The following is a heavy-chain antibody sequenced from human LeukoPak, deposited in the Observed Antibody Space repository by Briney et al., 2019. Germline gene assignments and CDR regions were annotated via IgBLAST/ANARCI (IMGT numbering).Heavy chain of an antibody. CDR1: GYTLTELS. V-gene: IGHV1-24*01. J-gene: IGHJ4*02. Sequence: GASVKVSCKGSGYTLTELSMHWVRQAPGKGLEWMEGFDPEDGETIYAQKFQGRVTMTEDTSTDTAYMELSSLRSEDTAVYYCATDKTGTTAPWGYWGQGTLVTVSS. CDR3: ATDKTGTTAPWGY. CDR2: FDPEDGET. D-gene: IGHD1-1*01.